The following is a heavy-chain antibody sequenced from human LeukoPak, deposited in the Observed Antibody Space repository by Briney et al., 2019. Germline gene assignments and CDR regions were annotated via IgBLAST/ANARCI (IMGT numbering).Heavy chain of an antibody. CDR1: GFTISNNY. CDR3: AGGPKQQLLWGRASNGFDP. D-gene: IGHD2-2*01. J-gene: IGHJ5*02. CDR2: IYSGGST. Sequence: PGGSLRLFCAASGFTISNNYIRWLRQAPGKGLEWVSVIYSGGSTHYADSVKGRFTISRDNSKNMLYLQMNSLRAEDTAVYYCAGGPKQQLLWGRASNGFDPWGQGTLVTVSS. V-gene: IGHV3-66*01.